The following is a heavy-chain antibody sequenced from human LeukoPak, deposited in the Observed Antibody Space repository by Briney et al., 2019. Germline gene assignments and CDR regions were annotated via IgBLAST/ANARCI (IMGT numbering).Heavy chain of an antibody. CDR1: GFLFSSYN. Sequence: GGSLRLSCAASGFLFSSYNMHWVRQTPGKRLEWVASLQYDGTTKIYSDSVKGRFTVSRDASESTLYLQMDSLRSQDTSLYFCATRGDSGCLTLWGQGTLVTVSS. CDR2: LQYDGTTK. V-gene: IGHV3-30*02. CDR3: ATRGDSGCLTL. D-gene: IGHD5-12*01. J-gene: IGHJ4*02.